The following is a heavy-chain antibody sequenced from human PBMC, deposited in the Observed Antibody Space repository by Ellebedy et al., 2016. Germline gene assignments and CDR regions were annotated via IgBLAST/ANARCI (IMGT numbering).Heavy chain of an antibody. Sequence: GGSLRLXXATSGFTFDDYAMHWVRQAPGKGLEWVSGITWNSGSIGYVDSVKGRFTISRDRANKSLYLQMNSLRVEDTALYYCAKGFRGFLSYGMDVWGQGTTVTVSS. D-gene: IGHD5-12*01. CDR2: ITWNSGSI. J-gene: IGHJ6*02. V-gene: IGHV3-9*01. CDR1: GFTFDDYA. CDR3: AKGFRGFLSYGMDV.